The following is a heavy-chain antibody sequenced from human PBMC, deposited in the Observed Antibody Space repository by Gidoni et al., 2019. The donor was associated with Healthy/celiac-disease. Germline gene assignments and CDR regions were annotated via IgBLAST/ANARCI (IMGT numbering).Heavy chain of an antibody. CDR1: GFTFVDYA. Sequence: EVQLVESGGGLVQPGRSLRLSCTASGFTFVDYAMSWVRQAPGKGLEWVGFIRSKAYGGTTEYAASVKGRFTISRDDSKSIAYLQMNSLKTEDTAVYYCTRDLGIAAAGFDYWGQGTLVTVSS. D-gene: IGHD6-13*01. J-gene: IGHJ4*02. CDR3: TRDLGIAAAGFDY. CDR2: IRSKAYGGTT. V-gene: IGHV3-49*04.